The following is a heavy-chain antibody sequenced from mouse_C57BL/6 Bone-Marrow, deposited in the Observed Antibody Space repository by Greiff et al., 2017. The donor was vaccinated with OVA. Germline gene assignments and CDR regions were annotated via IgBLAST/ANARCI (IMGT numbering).Heavy chain of an antibody. Sequence: GQLVESGGGLVKPGGSLKLSCAASGFTFSSYAMSWVRQTPEKRLEWVATISDGGSYTYYPDNVKGRFTISRDNAKNNLYLQMSHLKSEDTAMYYCAIITTVVAPYWGQGTTLTVSS. CDR1: GFTFSSYA. J-gene: IGHJ2*01. CDR3: AIITTVVAPY. D-gene: IGHD1-1*01. CDR2: ISDGGSYT. V-gene: IGHV5-4*01.